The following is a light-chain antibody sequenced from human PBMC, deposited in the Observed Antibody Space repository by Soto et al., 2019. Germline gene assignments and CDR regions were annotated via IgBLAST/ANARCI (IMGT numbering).Light chain of an antibody. CDR1: QAINSW. J-gene: IGKJ1*01. CDR3: QQYHIYSVT. Sequence: DIQITQAPSPLSASVGDRVAIICRASQAINSWLAWYQQRPGKPPNLLIYKASTLASGVPSRFSGSGSGTEFTLTINSLQPDDFATYYCQQYHIYSVTFGQGTKVDIK. CDR2: KAS. V-gene: IGKV1-5*03.